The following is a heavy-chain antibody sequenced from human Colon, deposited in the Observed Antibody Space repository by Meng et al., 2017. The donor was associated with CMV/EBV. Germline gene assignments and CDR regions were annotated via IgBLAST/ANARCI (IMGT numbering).Heavy chain of an antibody. J-gene: IGHJ4*02. CDR1: SESLSGYY. CDR2: INHSEST. D-gene: IGHD3-16*01. Sequence: CAVSSESLSGYYCSWVRQPPGRGPGWIGEINHSESTNYNPSLKSRVTMSVDSFRNQCSLKLNSVTAADTAVYFCARRVGSGKYYFDYWSQGSLVTVSS. V-gene: IGHV4-34*01. CDR3: ARRVGSGKYYFDY.